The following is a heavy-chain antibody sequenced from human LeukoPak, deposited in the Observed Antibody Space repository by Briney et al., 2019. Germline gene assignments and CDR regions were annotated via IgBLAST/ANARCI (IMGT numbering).Heavy chain of an antibody. Sequence: GGSLRLSCAASGFRFSSYAMSWVRQAPGKGLEWVSAISGSGSNTFYADSVKGRFTISRDNSKNTLYLQMNSLRAEDTAVYYCAKGTWYYDFWSGYLSSPHNWFDPWGQGTLVTVSS. J-gene: IGHJ5*02. CDR1: GFRFSSYA. CDR3: AKGTWYYDFWSGYLSSPHNWFDP. CDR2: ISGSGSNT. D-gene: IGHD3-3*01. V-gene: IGHV3-23*01.